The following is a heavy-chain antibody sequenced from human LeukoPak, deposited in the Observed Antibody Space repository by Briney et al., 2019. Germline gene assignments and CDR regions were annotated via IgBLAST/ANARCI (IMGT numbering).Heavy chain of an antibody. CDR1: GFTFDDYA. D-gene: IGHD6-13*01. V-gene: IGHV3-9*01. CDR3: AKDTSIADRYWYFDL. J-gene: IGHJ2*01. Sequence: GGSLRLSCAASGFTFDDYAMHWVRQAPGKGLEWVSGISWNSGSIGYADSVGGRFTISRDNAKDSLYLQMNSLRAEDTALYYCAKDTSIADRYWYFDLWGRGTLVTVSS. CDR2: ISWNSGSI.